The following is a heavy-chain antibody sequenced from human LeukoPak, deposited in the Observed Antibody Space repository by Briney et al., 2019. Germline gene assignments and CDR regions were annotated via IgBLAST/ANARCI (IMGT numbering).Heavy chain of an antibody. V-gene: IGHV3-15*01. J-gene: IGHJ5*02. CDR3: TTGVLGLKQLVRP. D-gene: IGHD6-6*01. Sequence: GGSLRLSCATSGFTFSNAWMSWVRQAPGKGLECVGRIKSKTDGGTTDYAAPVKGRFTISRDDSKNTLYLQMNSLKTEDTAVYYCTTGVLGLKQLVRPWGQGTLVTVSS. CDR1: GFTFSNAW. CDR2: IKSKTDGGTT.